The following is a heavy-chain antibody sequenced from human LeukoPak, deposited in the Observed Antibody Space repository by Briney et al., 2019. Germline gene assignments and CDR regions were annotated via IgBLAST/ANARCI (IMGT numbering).Heavy chain of an antibody. V-gene: IGHV3-48*04. J-gene: IGHJ4*02. CDR2: ISSRSNTI. CDR1: GFTFSSYS. D-gene: IGHD6-6*01. Sequence: GGSLRLSCAASGFTFSSYSMNWVRQAPGKGLEWVSYISSRSNTIYYADSVKGRFTISRDNAKKSLYLQMNSLRAEDTAVYYCARDSAVGGSSSLTLDYFDYWGQGTLVTVSS. CDR3: ARDSAVGGSSSLTLDYFDY.